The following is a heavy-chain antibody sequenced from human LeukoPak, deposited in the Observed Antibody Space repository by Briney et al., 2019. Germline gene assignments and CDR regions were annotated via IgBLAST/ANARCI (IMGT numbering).Heavy chain of an antibody. V-gene: IGHV4-34*01. CDR2: INHSGST. J-gene: IGHJ3*02. D-gene: IGHD1-26*01. CDR1: GGSFSGYY. CDR3: ARGGEWEPDAFDI. Sequence: KASETLSLTCAVYGGSFSGYYWSWIRQPPGKGLEWIGEINHSGSTNYNPSLKSRVTISVDTSKNQFSLKLSSVTAADTAVYYCARGGEWEPDAFDIWGQGTMVTVSS.